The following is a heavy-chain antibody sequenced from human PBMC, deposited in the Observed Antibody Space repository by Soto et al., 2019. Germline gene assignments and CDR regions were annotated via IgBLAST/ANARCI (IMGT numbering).Heavy chain of an antibody. CDR1: GGSISSGGYY. Sequence: QVQLQESGPGLVKPSQTLSLTCTVSGGSISSGGYYWSWIRQHPGKGLEWIGYIYYSGSTYYNPSLKSRVTISVDPSKNQFSLKLSSVTAADTAVYYCARSPQIMITFGGAQIGGGFDYWGQGTLVTVSS. CDR3: ARSPQIMITFGGAQIGGGFDY. CDR2: IYYSGST. V-gene: IGHV4-31*03. J-gene: IGHJ4*02. D-gene: IGHD3-16*01.